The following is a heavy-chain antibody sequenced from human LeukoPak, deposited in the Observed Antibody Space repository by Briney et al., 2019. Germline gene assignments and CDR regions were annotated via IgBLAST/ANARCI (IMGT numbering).Heavy chain of an antibody. J-gene: IGHJ4*02. V-gene: IGHV1-2*02. Sequence: SSVNVSFKASGYTFTGYFMHWVRQAPGQGLEGMGWINPNSGGTDYAQQFQGRVTNTRDTSISTAYMELSSLRSDDTAVYYCARDRYNYGLELGYWGQGTPITVSS. CDR3: ARDRYNYGLELGY. CDR2: INPNSGGT. CDR1: GYTFTGYF. D-gene: IGHD5-18*01.